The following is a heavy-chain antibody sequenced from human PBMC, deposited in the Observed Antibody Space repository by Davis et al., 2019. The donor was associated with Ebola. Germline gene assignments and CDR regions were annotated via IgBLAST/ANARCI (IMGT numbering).Heavy chain of an antibody. Sequence: GESLKISCAASGFTFSSYAIHWVRRAPGKGLEWVANIKQDGSEKVYVDSVKGRFTISRDNAKNSLYLQMNSLRPEDTAVYYCTKLQRAISGNYWGQGTLVTVSS. CDR3: TKLQRAISGNY. J-gene: IGHJ4*02. D-gene: IGHD1-26*01. V-gene: IGHV3-7*01. CDR1: GFTFSSYA. CDR2: IKQDGSEK.